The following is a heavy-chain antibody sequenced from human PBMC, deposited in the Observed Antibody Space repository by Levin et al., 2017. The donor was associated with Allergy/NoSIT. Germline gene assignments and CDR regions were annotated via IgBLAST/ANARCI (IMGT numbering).Heavy chain of an antibody. Sequence: SCAASGFTVSSNCMTWVRQAPGKGLEWVSVVHSGGTTNYADSVKGRFTISRDNSKNTLFLQMNSLRADDTAVYYCARGQRPSASDAFDIWGQGTMVTVST. CDR1: GFTVSSNC. CDR2: VHSGGTT. J-gene: IGHJ3*02. CDR3: ARGQRPSASDAFDI. D-gene: IGHD6-6*01. V-gene: IGHV3-53*01.